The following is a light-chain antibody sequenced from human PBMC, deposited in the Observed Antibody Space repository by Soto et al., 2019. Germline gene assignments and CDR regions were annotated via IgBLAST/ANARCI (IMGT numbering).Light chain of an antibody. V-gene: IGLV2-14*01. Sequence: ALTQPASVSGSPGQSITISCTGTSSDVGGYNYVSWYQQHPGKAPKLMIYEVSNRPSGVSNRFSGSKSGNTASLTISGLQAEDEADYYCTSYTTSSTLVVFGGGTMLTVL. CDR2: EVS. CDR3: TSYTTSSTLVV. J-gene: IGLJ2*01. CDR1: SSDVGGYNY.